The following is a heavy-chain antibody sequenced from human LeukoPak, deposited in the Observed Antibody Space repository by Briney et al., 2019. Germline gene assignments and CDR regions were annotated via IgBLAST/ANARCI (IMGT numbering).Heavy chain of an antibody. CDR3: ARLLSGYSGSYRVYFQH. J-gene: IGHJ1*01. CDR2: IYYSGST. CDR1: GGSISSSSYY. D-gene: IGHD1-26*01. Sequence: SETLSLTCTVSGGSISSSSYYWGWIRQPPGKGLEWIGSIYYSGSTYYNPSLKSRVTISVDTSKNQFSLKLSSVTAADTAVYYCARLLSGYSGSYRVYFQHWGQGTLVTVSS. V-gene: IGHV4-39*01.